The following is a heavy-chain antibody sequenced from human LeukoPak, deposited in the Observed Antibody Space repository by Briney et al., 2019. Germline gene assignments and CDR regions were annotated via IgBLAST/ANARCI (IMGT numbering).Heavy chain of an antibody. J-gene: IGHJ3*02. V-gene: IGHV3-7*01. CDR3: TKGYRGYDYAFDI. D-gene: IGHD5-12*01. CDR2: IKEDGSEK. CDR1: GFTFSSYW. Sequence: GGSLRLSCAASGFTFSSYWMSWVRQAPGKGLEWVANIKEDGSEKYYVDSVKGRFTISRDNSKNTVYLQMNSLRAEDTAVYYCTKGYRGYDYAFDIWGQGTMVIVSS.